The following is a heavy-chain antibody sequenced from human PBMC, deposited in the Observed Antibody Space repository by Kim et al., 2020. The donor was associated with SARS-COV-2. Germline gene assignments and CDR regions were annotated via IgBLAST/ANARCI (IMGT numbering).Heavy chain of an antibody. CDR1: GFTFSDYY. D-gene: IGHD2-2*02. V-gene: IGHV3-11*01. CDR3: ARLGCSSTSCYTDYYYYYMDV. CDR2: ISSSGSTI. Sequence: GGSLRLSCAASGFTFSDYYMSWIRQAPGKGLEWVSYISSSGSTIYYADSGKGRFTISRDNAKNSLYLQMNSLRAEDTAVYYCARLGCSSTSCYTDYYYYYMDVWGKGTTGTVAS. J-gene: IGHJ6*03.